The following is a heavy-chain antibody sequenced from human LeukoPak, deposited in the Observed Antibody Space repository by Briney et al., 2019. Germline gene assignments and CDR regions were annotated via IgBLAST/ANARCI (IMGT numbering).Heavy chain of an antibody. CDR1: GGSISRYY. Sequence: SETLSLTCTVSGGSISRYYWSWIRQPPGRALEWIGYIYYSGSTNYNPSLKSRVTISVDTSKNQFSLKLSSVTAADTAVYYCAGYCSSTSCYSEYYWGQGTLVTVSS. CDR3: AGYCSSTSCYSEYY. V-gene: IGHV4-59*01. CDR2: IYYSGST. J-gene: IGHJ4*02. D-gene: IGHD2-2*01.